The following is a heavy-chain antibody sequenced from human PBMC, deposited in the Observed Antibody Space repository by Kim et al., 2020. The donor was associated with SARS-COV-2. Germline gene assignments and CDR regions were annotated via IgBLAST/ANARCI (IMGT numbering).Heavy chain of an antibody. D-gene: IGHD3-10*01. CDR2: IYSGGGT. CDR3: ALRLTMVRGVITLGAYGMDV. Sequence: GGSLRLSCAASGFTVNSKAMTWVRQAPGKGLEWVSVIYSGGGTFYADSVKGRFTISRDNSVNTVCLQMNSLRAEDTAVYYCALRLTMVRGVITLGAYGMDVWGQGTTVTVSS. V-gene: IGHV3-53*01. J-gene: IGHJ6*02. CDR1: GFTVNSKA.